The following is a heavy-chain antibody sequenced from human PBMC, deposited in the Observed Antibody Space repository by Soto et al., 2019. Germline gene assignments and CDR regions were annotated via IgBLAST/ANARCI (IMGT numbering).Heavy chain of an antibody. CDR1: GFTFSSYE. J-gene: IGHJ6*02. Sequence: EVQLVESGGGLVQPGGSLRLSCAASGFTFSSYEMNWVRQAPGKGLEWVSYISSSGSTIYYEDSVKGRFTISRDNAKNTLYLQMNSLRAEDTAVYYCARDRGWIAARRNYYYYGMDVWGQGTTVTVSS. CDR3: ARDRGWIAARRNYYYYGMDV. D-gene: IGHD6-6*01. CDR2: ISSSGSTI. V-gene: IGHV3-48*03.